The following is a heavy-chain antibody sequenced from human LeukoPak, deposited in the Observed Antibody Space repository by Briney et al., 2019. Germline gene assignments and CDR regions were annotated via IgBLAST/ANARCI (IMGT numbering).Heavy chain of an antibody. V-gene: IGHV1-69*13. Sequence: GASVKVSCKASGYTFTSYGISWVRQAPGQGLEWMGGIIPIFGTANYALKFQGRVTITADESTSTAYMELSSLRSEDTAVYYCARAAGPIFDYWGQGTLVTVSS. CDR3: ARAAGPIFDY. J-gene: IGHJ4*02. CDR2: IIPIFGTA. CDR1: GYTFTSYG.